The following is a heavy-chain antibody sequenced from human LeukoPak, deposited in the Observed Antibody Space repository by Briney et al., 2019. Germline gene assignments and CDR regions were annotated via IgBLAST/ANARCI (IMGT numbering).Heavy chain of an antibody. CDR1: GGTFSSYA. V-gene: IGHV1-46*01. CDR3: ARARASSSSRKDFDY. Sequence: ASVKVSCKASGGTFSSYAISWVRQAPGQGLVWMGIINPSGGSTSYAQKFQGRVTMTRDTSTSTVYMELSSLRSEDTAVYYCARARASSSSRKDFDYWGQGTLVTVSS. D-gene: IGHD6-6*01. CDR2: INPSGGST. J-gene: IGHJ4*02.